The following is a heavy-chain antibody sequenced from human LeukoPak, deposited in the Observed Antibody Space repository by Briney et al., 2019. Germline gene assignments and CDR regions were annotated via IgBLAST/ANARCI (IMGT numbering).Heavy chain of an antibody. Sequence: ASVKVSCKASGYTFTSNDINWLRQATGQGLEWMGWMNPNSGNTGYAQKFQGRVTMTRNTSISIAYMELSSLRSEDTAVYYCASVSQFSSGWTNYYYYMDVWGKGTTVTVSS. CDR3: ASVSQFSSGWTNYYYYMDV. J-gene: IGHJ6*03. V-gene: IGHV1-8*01. CDR2: MNPNSGNT. CDR1: GYTFTSND. D-gene: IGHD6-19*01.